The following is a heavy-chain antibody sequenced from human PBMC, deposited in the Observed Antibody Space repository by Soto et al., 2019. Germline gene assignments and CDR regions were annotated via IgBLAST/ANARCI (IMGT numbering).Heavy chain of an antibody. CDR1: GGSISSSSYY. CDR2: IYYSGST. J-gene: IGHJ6*03. D-gene: IGHD3-3*01. V-gene: IGHV4-31*03. CDR3: ARENYDFWSGYATPLDYYYMDV. Sequence: PSETLSLTCTVSGGSISSSSYYWGWIRQPPGQGLEWLGYIYYSGSTYYNPSLKSRVTISVDTSKNQFSLKLSSVTAADTAVYYCARENYDFWSGYATPLDYYYMDVWGKGTTVTVSS.